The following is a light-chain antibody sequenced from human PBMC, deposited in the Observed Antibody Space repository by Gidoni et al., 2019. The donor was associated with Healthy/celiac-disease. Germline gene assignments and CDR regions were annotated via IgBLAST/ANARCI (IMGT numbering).Light chain of an antibody. CDR2: GAS. Sequence: IVSSQSPCTLSLSPGERATISCSASQSVSSSYLAWYQQKHGQAPRILIYGASSRANGIPDRFCGSGSGTEFSITISRLEPEDFAVYYCQQYGSSPRTFGQGTKLEIK. CDR3: QQYGSSPRT. V-gene: IGKV3-20*01. J-gene: IGKJ2*02. CDR1: QSVSSSY.